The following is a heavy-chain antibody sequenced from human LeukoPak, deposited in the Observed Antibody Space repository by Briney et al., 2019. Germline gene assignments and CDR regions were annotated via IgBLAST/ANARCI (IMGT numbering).Heavy chain of an antibody. Sequence: GGSLRLSCAASGFTFSSYGMHWVRQAPGKGLEWVAFIRYDGSNKYYADSVRGRFTISRDNSKNTLYLQMNSLRAEDTAVYYCAKDRSGYPDAFDIWGQGTMVTVSS. D-gene: IGHD5-12*01. CDR1: GFTFSSYG. V-gene: IGHV3-30*02. CDR3: AKDRSGYPDAFDI. CDR2: IRYDGSNK. J-gene: IGHJ3*02.